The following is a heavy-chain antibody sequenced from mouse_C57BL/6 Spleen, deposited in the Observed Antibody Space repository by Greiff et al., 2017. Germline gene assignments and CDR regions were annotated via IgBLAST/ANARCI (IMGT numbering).Heavy chain of an antibody. Sequence: QVQLQQPGTELVKPGASVKLSCKASGYTFTSYWMHWVKQRPGQGLEWIGNINPSNGGTNYNAKFKSKATLTVDKSSSKAYMQLSSLTSEDSAVYYCAIPYGSSYVRAMDDWGQGTSVTVSS. CDR3: AIPYGSSYVRAMDD. J-gene: IGHJ4*01. CDR1: GYTFTSYW. CDR2: INPSNGGT. D-gene: IGHD1-1*01. V-gene: IGHV1-53*01.